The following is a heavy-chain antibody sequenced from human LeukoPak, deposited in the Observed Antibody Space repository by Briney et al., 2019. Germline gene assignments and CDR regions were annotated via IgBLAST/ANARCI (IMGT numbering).Heavy chain of an antibody. CDR3: ARDASIAVAASPADY. J-gene: IGHJ4*02. V-gene: IGHV3-48*01. D-gene: IGHD6-19*01. Sequence: GGSLRLSCAASGFTFSSYSMNWVRQAPGKGLEWVSYISSSSSTIYYADSVKGRFTISRDNSKNTLYLQMNSLRAEDTAVYYCARDASIAVAASPADYWGQGTLVTVSS. CDR2: ISSSSSTI. CDR1: GFTFSSYS.